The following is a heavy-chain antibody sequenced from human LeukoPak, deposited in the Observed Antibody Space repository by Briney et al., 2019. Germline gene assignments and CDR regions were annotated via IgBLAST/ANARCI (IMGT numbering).Heavy chain of an antibody. D-gene: IGHD6-13*01. CDR3: ARGSSSWYVNWFDP. J-gene: IGHJ5*02. CDR1: AFTYSSYA. Sequence: PGGSLRLSCAASAFTYSSYAMHWVRQAPGKGLEWVAVISYDGSNKYYADSVKGRFTISRDNSKNTLYLQMNSLRAEDTAVYYCARGSSSWYVNWFDPWGQGTLVTVSS. CDR2: ISYDGSNK. V-gene: IGHV3-30*04.